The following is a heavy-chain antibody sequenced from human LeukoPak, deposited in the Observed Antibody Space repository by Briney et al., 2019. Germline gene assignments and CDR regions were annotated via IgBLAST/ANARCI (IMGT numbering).Heavy chain of an antibody. J-gene: IGHJ6*03. V-gene: IGHV1-69*05. D-gene: IGHD3-9*01. CDR2: IIPIFGTA. Sequence: SVKVSCKASGGTFSSYAIGWVRQAPGQGLEWMGRIIPIFGTANYAQKFQGRVTITTDESTSTAYMELSSLRSEDTAVYYCARQIRYFDYYYYYMDVWGKGTTVTVSS. CDR3: ARQIRYFDYYYYYMDV. CDR1: GGTFSSYA.